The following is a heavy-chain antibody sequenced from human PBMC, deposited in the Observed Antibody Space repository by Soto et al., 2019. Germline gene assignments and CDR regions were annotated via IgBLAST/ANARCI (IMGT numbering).Heavy chain of an antibody. D-gene: IGHD6-13*01. Sequence: QVQLQESGPGLVKPSETLSLTCTVSGGSISSYYWSWIRQPPGKGLEWIGYIYYSGSTNYNPSLKSRVPISVHTSKDQFSLKLSSVTAADKAVYYCARDQSVYSSSWYQKYYYSYGMDVWGQGTTVTVSS. CDR3: ARDQSVYSSSWYQKYYYSYGMDV. CDR2: IYYSGST. V-gene: IGHV4-59*01. CDR1: GGSISSYY. J-gene: IGHJ6*02.